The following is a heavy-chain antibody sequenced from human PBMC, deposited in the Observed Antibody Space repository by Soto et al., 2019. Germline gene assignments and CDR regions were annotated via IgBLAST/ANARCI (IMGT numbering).Heavy chain of an antibody. CDR1: GGSFSGYY. Sequence: SETLSLTCAVYGGSFSGYYWTWIRQPPGKGLEWIGEINHSGSTNYNPSLKSRVTISVDTSKNQFSLKLNSLTAADTAVYYCARPQKYSIGFYYFEQWGQGTLVTVSS. D-gene: IGHD6-25*01. CDR3: ARPQKYSIGFYYFEQ. J-gene: IGHJ4*02. V-gene: IGHV4-34*01. CDR2: INHSGST.